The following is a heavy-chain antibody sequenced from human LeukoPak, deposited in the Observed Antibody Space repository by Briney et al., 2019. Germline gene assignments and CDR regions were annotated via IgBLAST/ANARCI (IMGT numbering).Heavy chain of an antibody. Sequence: SETLSLTCTVSGGSISSYYWSWIRQPPGKGLEWIGYIYYSGSTNYNPSLKSRVTISVDTSKNQFSLKLSSVTAADTAVYYCARVSSNDYYDSSGYYDYWGQGTLVTVSS. CDR1: GGSISSYY. V-gene: IGHV4-59*01. CDR2: IYYSGST. J-gene: IGHJ4*02. CDR3: ARVSSNDYYDSSGYYDY. D-gene: IGHD3-22*01.